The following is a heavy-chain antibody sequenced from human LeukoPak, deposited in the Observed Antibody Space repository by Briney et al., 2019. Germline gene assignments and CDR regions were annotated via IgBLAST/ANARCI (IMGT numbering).Heavy chain of an antibody. CDR1: GDSISNYF. D-gene: IGHD5-18*01. J-gene: IGHJ4*02. V-gene: IGHV4-4*07. CDR2: IYAGEGA. Sequence: SETLSLTCTVSGDSISNYFWSWIRQPAGKGLEWIGRIYAGEGAKYNPSLETRVTVSVDTSTNQLSLKLSSVTAADTAVYYCAREGYSYGYYFDYWGQGTLVTVPS. CDR3: AREGYSYGYYFDY.